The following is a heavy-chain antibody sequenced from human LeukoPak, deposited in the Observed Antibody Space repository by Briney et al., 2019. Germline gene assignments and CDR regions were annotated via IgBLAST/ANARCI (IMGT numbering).Heavy chain of an antibody. Sequence: EGSLRLSCAASGFTFSSYAMSWVRQVPGKGLECVSAISGSGGSTYYADSVKGRFTISRDNSKNTLYLQMNSLRAEDTAVYYCAKVSIAAAGHNVYYYYGMDVWGQGTTVTVSS. J-gene: IGHJ6*02. CDR3: AKVSIAAAGHNVYYYYGMDV. CDR1: GFTFSSYA. V-gene: IGHV3-23*01. D-gene: IGHD6-13*01. CDR2: ISGSGGST.